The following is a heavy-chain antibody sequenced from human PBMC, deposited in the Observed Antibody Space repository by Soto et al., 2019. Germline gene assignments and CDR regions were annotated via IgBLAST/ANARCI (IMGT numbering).Heavy chain of an antibody. CDR2: ISAYNGNT. Sequence: ASVKVSWKASGYTFTSYGISWVRQAPGQGLEWMGWISAYNGNTNYAQKLQGRVTMTTDTSTSTAYMELRSLRSDDTAVYYCAGDSCTRSPTVTPKGPLWGQGTLVTVSS. V-gene: IGHV1-18*04. CDR1: GYTFTSYG. CDR3: AGDSCTRSPTVTPKGPL. J-gene: IGHJ4*02. D-gene: IGHD4-17*01.